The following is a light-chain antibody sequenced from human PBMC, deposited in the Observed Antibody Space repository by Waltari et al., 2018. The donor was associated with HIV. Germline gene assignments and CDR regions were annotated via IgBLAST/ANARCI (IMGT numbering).Light chain of an antibody. V-gene: IGKV1-9*01. J-gene: IGKJ2*02. CDR2: AAS. Sequence: DVQLTQSPSLLSAFVGDRVSITCRASEDIGNFLAWYQQKPGVAHKLLIYAASTLQHDVPSRFRGSGSGTDFTLTITSLQPEDFASYFCHQLNTYPPGTFGQGTKLEI. CDR1: EDIGNF. CDR3: HQLNTYPPGT.